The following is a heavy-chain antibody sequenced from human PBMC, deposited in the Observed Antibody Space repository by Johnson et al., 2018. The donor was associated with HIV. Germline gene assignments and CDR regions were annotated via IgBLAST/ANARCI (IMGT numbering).Heavy chain of an antibody. CDR1: RFTFDDYA. Sequence: QLVESGGGVVQPGGSPRLSCETSRFTFDDYAMHWVRQAPGKGLEWVSGISWNSGSIGYADSVKGRFTISRDNSNNTLYLQMNSLRAEDTAVYYCAKERSWAFDIWGQGTMVTVS. CDR2: ISWNSGSI. J-gene: IGHJ3*02. V-gene: IGHV3-9*01. CDR3: AKERSWAFDI. D-gene: IGHD7-27*01.